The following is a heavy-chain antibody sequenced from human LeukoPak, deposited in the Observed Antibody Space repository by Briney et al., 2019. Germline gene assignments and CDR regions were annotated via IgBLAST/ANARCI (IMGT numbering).Heavy chain of an antibody. Sequence: GGSLRLSCAASGFTFSSYGMHWVRQAPGKGLEWVAVIWYDGSNKYYADSVKGRFTISRDSSKNTLYLQMNSLRAEDTAVYYCAKEGDYDYVWGSFLDYWGQGTLVTVSS. CDR2: IWYDGSNK. V-gene: IGHV3-33*06. D-gene: IGHD3-16*01. CDR3: AKEGDYDYVWGSFLDY. J-gene: IGHJ4*02. CDR1: GFTFSSYG.